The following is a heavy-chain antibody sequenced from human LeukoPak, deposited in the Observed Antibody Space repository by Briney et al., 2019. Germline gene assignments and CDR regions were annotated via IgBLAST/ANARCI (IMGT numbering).Heavy chain of an antibody. J-gene: IGHJ4*02. V-gene: IGHV3-23*01. Sequence: PGGSLRLSCAASGFAFSSYVMSWVRQAPGKGLDWVSTISGSGGSTYYADSVKGRFTISRDNPKNTLSLQMNSLRAEDTAVYYCAKGSAFADFWGQGTLVTVSS. CDR2: ISGSGGST. CDR1: GFAFSSYV. CDR3: AKGSAFADF. D-gene: IGHD3-3*01.